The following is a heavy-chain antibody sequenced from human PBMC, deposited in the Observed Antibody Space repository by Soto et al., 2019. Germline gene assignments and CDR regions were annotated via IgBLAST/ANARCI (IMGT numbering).Heavy chain of an antibody. CDR2: IYATGTT. J-gene: IGHJ5*02. CDR1: GASISGFY. Sequence: PXATLSLTFTVSGASISGFYWSWIRKSAGKGLEWIGRIYATGTTDYNPSLKSRVMMSVDTSKKQFSLKLRSVTAADTAVYYCVRDGTKTLRDWFDPWGQGISVTVSS. CDR3: VRDGTKTLRDWFDP. D-gene: IGHD1-1*01. V-gene: IGHV4-4*07.